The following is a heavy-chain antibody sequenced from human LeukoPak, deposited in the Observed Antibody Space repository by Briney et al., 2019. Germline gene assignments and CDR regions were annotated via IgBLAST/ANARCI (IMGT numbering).Heavy chain of an antibody. CDR2: IYTGGST. CDR3: ARGYYYAMDV. J-gene: IGHJ6*02. CDR1: GFTLSSYG. V-gene: IGHV3-NL1*01. Sequence: GRSLRLSCAASGFTLSSYGMQWVRQAPGKGLGWVSVIYTGGSTYYADSVKGRFTFSRDISKNTLDLQMNSLRAEDTAVYYCARGYYYAMDVWGQGTTVTVSS.